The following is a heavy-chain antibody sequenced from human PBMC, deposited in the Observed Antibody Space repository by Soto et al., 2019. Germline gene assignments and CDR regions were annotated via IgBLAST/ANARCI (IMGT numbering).Heavy chain of an antibody. CDR1: GFSLSTSGVG. V-gene: IGHV2-5*02. CDR2: IYWDDDK. Sequence: SGPTLVNPTQTLTLTCTFSGFSLSTSGVGVGWIRQPPGKALEWLALIYWDDDKRYSPSLKSRLTITKDTSKNQVVLTMTNMDPVDTATYYCAHSSPLRAPDGEWLHHFDYWGQGTLVTVSS. CDR3: AHSSPLRAPDGEWLHHFDY. D-gene: IGHD3-3*01. J-gene: IGHJ4*02.